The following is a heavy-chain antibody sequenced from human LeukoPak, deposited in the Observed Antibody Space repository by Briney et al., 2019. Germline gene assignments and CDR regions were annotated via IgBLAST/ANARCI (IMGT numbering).Heavy chain of an antibody. CDR2: IYYSGST. J-gene: IGHJ4*02. V-gene: IGHV4-59*01. Sequence: SETLSLTCTVYGGSISSYYWSWIRQPPGKGLEWIGYIYYSGSTNYNPSRKSRVTISVDTPKNQVSLKLSSVTAADTAVYYCARGFVVSRYSSGWYLFDYWGQGTLVSVSS. CDR1: GGSISSYY. D-gene: IGHD6-19*01. CDR3: ARGFVVSRYSSGWYLFDY.